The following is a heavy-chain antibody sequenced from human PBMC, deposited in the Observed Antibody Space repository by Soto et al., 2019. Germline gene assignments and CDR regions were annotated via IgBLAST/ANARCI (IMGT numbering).Heavy chain of an antibody. CDR3: ARELSSGWYFNWFDP. Sequence: SETLSLTCTVSGGSISSGGYYWIWIRQHPGKGLEWIGYIYYSGSTNYNPSLKSRVTISVDTSKNQFSLKLSSVTAADTAVYYCARELSSGWYFNWFDPWGQGTLVTVSS. D-gene: IGHD6-19*01. J-gene: IGHJ5*02. V-gene: IGHV4-61*08. CDR1: GGSISSGGYY. CDR2: IYYSGST.